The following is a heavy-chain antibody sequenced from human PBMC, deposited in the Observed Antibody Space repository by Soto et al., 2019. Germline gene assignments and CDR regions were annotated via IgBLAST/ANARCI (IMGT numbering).Heavy chain of an antibody. CDR3: AMPLCSGYYLATAIFDY. V-gene: IGHV3-23*01. CDR1: GFTFSSYA. Sequence: GGSLRLSCAASGFTFSSYAMSWVRQAPGKGLEWVSAISGSGGSTYYADSVKGRFTISRDNSKNTLYLQMNSLRAEDTAVYYCAMPLCSGYYLATAIFDYWGQGTLVTVSS. J-gene: IGHJ4*02. CDR2: ISGSGGST. D-gene: IGHD3-3*01.